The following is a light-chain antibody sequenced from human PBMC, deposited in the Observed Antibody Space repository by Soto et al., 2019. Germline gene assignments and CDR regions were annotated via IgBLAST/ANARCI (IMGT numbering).Light chain of an antibody. V-gene: IGKV1-5*01. CDR3: QQYTSYRT. CDR2: DAS. Sequence: DIQVTQGTSNVVVSVEDRITITCRASQSISSWLAWYPQKPGKAPKLLIYDASSLESGVPSRFSGSGSGTEFTLTISSLQADDFATYYFQQYTSYRTFGHAPKADIK. CDR1: QSISSW. J-gene: IGKJ1*01.